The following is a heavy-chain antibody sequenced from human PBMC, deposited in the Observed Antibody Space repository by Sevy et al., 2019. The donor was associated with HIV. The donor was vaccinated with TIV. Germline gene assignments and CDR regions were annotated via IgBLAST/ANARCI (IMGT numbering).Heavy chain of an antibody. J-gene: IGHJ4*02. CDR2: MKHDGSEK. V-gene: IGHV3-7*03. CDR3: VRAGVGACFDY. CDR1: GFTFSDYW. D-gene: IGHD1-26*01. Sequence: GGSLRLSYATSGFTFSDYWMTWVRQAPGKGLEWVAFMKHDGSEKSYVDSVKGRFTISRDNAKKSLDLQMNSLRVEDTAVYYCVRAGVGACFDYWGQGTLVTVSS.